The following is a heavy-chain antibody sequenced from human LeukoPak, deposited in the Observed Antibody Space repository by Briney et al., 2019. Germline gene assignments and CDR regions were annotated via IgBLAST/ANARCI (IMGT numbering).Heavy chain of an antibody. CDR2: IYHSGST. CDR3: ARDLASGVDWFGELFGAFDI. Sequence: SETLSLTCTVSGYSISSGYYWGWIRQPPGKGLEWIGSIYHSGSTYYKPSLKSRVTISVDTSKNQFSLKLSSVTAADTAVYYCARDLASGVDWFGELFGAFDIWGQGTKVTVSS. J-gene: IGHJ3*02. D-gene: IGHD3-10*01. V-gene: IGHV4-38-2*02. CDR1: GYSISSGYY.